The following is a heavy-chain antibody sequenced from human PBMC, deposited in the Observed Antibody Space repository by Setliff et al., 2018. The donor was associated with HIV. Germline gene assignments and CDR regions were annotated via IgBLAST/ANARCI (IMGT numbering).Heavy chain of an antibody. CDR2: ISGSGANI. J-gene: IGHJ4*02. CDR1: GFTFSSYG. V-gene: IGHV3-23*01. Sequence: GVLKISCAASGFTFSSYGMSWVRQAPGKGLEWVSSISGSGANIYYADSVKGRFTISRDNSKNTLYLQMKSLSAEDTAVYYCAKVDSYAGKNFDYWGQGSLVTVPQ. CDR3: AKVDSYAGKNFDY. D-gene: IGHD5-18*01.